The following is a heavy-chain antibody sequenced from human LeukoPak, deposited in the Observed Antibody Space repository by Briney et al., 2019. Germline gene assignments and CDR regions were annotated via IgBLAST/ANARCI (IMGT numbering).Heavy chain of an antibody. CDR1: GFTFSDYD. Sequence: GGSLRLSCAVSGFTFSDYDMHWVREAPGKGLEWVAFIRYDGGNKFYRDSVKGRFTISRDNPRNTLYLQMNSLRVEDTAVYYCARGAKIPIVIFGVITPNWFDAWGQGTLVTVSS. D-gene: IGHD3-3*01. CDR2: IRYDGGNK. J-gene: IGHJ5*02. CDR3: ARGAKIPIVIFGVITPNWFDA. V-gene: IGHV3-30*02.